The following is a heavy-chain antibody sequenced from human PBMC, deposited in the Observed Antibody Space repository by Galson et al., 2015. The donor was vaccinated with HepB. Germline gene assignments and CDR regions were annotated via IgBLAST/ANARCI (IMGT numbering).Heavy chain of an antibody. D-gene: IGHD2-21*02. J-gene: IGHJ4*02. CDR1: GFTLSSSG. CDR3: VRDLGRVTAIPFH. Sequence: SLRLSCAVSGFTLSSSGMHWVRQAPGKGLEWVAVIKYDGNNKYYADSVKGRFTISRGSSKNTLYLQMNSLRGEDTAVYYCVRDLGRVTAIPFHWGQGTLVTVSS. V-gene: IGHV3-33*01. CDR2: IKYDGNNK.